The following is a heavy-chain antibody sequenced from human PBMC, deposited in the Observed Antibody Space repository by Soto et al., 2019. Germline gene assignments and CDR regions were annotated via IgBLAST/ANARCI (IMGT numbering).Heavy chain of an antibody. V-gene: IGHV3-23*01. Sequence: EVQLLESGGGLVQRGGSLRLSCAASGFTFSNYPMSWVRQAPGKGLEWVSVISGSGAFYADSVKGRFTISRDHSKNTLYLQMNSLRGDDTAVYYCAKGSWGGTVSGWSRDSWGQGTLVTVSS. D-gene: IGHD6-19*01. CDR1: GFTFSNYP. J-gene: IGHJ4*02. CDR2: ISGSGA. CDR3: AKGSWGGTVSGWSRDS.